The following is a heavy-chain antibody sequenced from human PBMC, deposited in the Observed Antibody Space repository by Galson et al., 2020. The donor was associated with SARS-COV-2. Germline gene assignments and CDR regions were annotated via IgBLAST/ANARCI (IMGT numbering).Heavy chain of an antibody. J-gene: IGHJ4*02. CDR2: MYHTGSS. Sequence: SETLSLTCTVSGGSIGRGDYYCSWVRQTPGKGHDWTGYMYHTGSSYYNSSLKRRGTISLDTSKNQFSLRLSSVTAADTAVYFCASGRESSGRFDYWGQGILVTVSS. CDR1: GGSIGRGDYY. CDR3: ASGRESSGRFDY. V-gene: IGHV4-30-4*01.